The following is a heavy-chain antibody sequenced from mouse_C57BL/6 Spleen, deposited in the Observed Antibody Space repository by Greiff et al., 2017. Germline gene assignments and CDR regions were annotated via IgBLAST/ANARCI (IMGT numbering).Heavy chain of an antibody. V-gene: IGHV2-2*01. J-gene: IGHJ1*03. CDR3: ARPFGSSAWYFDV. Sequence: VQLQQSGPGLVQPSQSLSITCTVSGFSLTSYGVHWVRQSPGKGLEWLGVLWSGGSTDYNAAFISRPSISKVNSKSQVFFKMHSLQADDTAIYGCARPFGSSAWYFDVWGTGTTVTVSS. D-gene: IGHD1-1*01. CDR2: LWSGGST. CDR1: GFSLTSYG.